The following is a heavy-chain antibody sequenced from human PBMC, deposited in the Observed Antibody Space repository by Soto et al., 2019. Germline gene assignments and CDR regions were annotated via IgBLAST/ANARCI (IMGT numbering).Heavy chain of an antibody. CDR2: ISYDGSNK. Sequence: PVGSLRLSCAASGFTFSSYGMHWVRQAPGKGLEWVAVISYDGSNKYYADSVKGRFTISRDNSKNTLYLQMNSLRAEDTAVYYCAKFTPPGESLYDSRGPDAFDIWGQGTMVTVSS. CDR3: AKFTPPGESLYDSRGPDAFDI. CDR1: GFTFSSYG. D-gene: IGHD3-22*01. J-gene: IGHJ3*02. V-gene: IGHV3-30*18.